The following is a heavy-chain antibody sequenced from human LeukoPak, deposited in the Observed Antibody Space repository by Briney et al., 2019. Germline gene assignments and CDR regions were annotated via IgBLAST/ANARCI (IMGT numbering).Heavy chain of an antibody. Sequence: SETLSLTCTVSGGSISSGGYYWSWIRQHPGKGLEWIGYIYYSGSTYYNPSLKSRVTISVDRSRNQLSLKLNSVTAADSAVYYCAKHGGHYFDSWGQGTLVTVSS. J-gene: IGHJ4*02. CDR3: AKHGGHYFDS. D-gene: IGHD4-23*01. V-gene: IGHV4-31*09. CDR2: IYYSGST. CDR1: GGSISSGGYY.